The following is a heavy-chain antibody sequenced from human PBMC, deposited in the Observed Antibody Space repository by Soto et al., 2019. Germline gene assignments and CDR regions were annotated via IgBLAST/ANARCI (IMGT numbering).Heavy chain of an antibody. D-gene: IGHD2-2*01. CDR2: IWYDGSNK. CDR3: AREEVPAASHQLYYYGMDV. J-gene: IGHJ6*02. CDR1: GFTFSSYG. Sequence: QVQLVESGGGVVQPGRSLRVSCAASGFTFSSYGMHWVRQASGKGLEWVAVIWYDGSNKYYADSVKGRFTISRDSSKNTLYLQMNSLRAEDTAIYYCAREEVPAASHQLYYYGMDVWGQGTTVTVSS. V-gene: IGHV3-33*01.